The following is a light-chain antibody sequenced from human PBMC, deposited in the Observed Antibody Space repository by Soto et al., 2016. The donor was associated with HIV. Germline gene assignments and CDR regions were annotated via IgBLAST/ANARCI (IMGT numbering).Light chain of an antibody. Sequence: DIQLTQSPSSLSPSVRGRVTITCRVSQDMSTYSNCYRQKPGKVPKLLIYSASILLSGVPSRFSGSGSGTDITLTISSLQPEDVAPYYGQRTYSAPPLGQGTKLEIQ. CDR2: SAS. J-gene: IGKJ2*01. V-gene: IGKV1-27*01. CDR1: QDMSTY. CDR3: QRTYSAPP.